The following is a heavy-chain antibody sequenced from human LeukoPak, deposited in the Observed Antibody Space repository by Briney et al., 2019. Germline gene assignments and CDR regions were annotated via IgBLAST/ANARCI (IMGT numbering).Heavy chain of an antibody. CDR3: ATHGDSSGYSYYSGMDV. V-gene: IGHV4-59*08. D-gene: IGHD3-22*01. J-gene: IGHJ6*02. Sequence: SETLSLTCTVSGGSISSYYWSWIRQPPGKGLEWMGYIYYSGSTNYNPSLKSRVTISVDTSKNQFSLKLSYVTAADQAVYYCATHGDSSGYSYYSGMDVWGQGPTVTASS. CDR2: IYYSGST. CDR1: GGSISSYY.